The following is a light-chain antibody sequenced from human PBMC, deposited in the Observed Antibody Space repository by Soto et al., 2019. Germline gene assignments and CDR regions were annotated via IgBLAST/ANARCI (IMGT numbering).Light chain of an antibody. V-gene: IGLV2-14*03. J-gene: IGLJ1*01. CDR2: DVN. Sequence: QSVLTQPASVSGSPGQSVSISCSGASSEVGAYEHVSWYQQHPGRAPKLILYDVNNRPSGVSNHFSGSKSGNTASLVISGLHANDEADYYCSSYSTTSILVFGSGTKVTV. CDR1: SSEVGAYEH. CDR3: SSYSTTSILV.